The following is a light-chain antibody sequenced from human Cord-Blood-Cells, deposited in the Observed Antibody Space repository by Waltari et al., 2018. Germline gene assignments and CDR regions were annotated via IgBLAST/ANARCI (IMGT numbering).Light chain of an antibody. CDR3: QQYNSYPYT. V-gene: IGKV1-5*03. CDR1: QSISSW. Sequence: DIHMTQSPSTLSASVGDRVTITCRASQSISSWLAWYQQTPGKAPKLLIYKASSLESGVPSRFSGSGSGTEFTLTISSLQPDDFATYYCQQYNSYPYTFGQGTKLEIK. CDR2: KAS. J-gene: IGKJ2*01.